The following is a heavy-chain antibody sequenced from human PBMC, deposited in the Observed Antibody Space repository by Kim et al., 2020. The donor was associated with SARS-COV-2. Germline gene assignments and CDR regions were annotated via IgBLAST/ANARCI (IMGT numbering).Heavy chain of an antibody. V-gene: IGHV3-30*04. D-gene: IGHD2-21*02. Sequence: GGSLRLSCAASGFTFSSYAMHWVRQAPGKGLEWVAVISYDGSNKYYADSMKGRFTISRDNSKNTLYLQMNSLRAEDTAVYYCARDSSDVVVTATGWFDPCGQGTLVTVSS. CDR1: GFTFSSYA. CDR2: ISYDGSNK. J-gene: IGHJ5*02. CDR3: ARDSSDVVVTATGWFDP.